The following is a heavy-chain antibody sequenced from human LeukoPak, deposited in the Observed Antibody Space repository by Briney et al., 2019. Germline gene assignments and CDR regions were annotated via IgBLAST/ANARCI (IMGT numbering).Heavy chain of an antibody. D-gene: IGHD1-26*01. J-gene: IGHJ4*02. Sequence: GGSLRLSCAASGFTFDDYAMPWVRQAPGKGLEWVSGISWNSGSIGYADSVKGRFTISRDNAKNSLYLQMNSLRAEDTALYYCAKGISGSYYYYFDYWGQGTLVTVSS. CDR2: ISWNSGSI. CDR1: GFTFDDYA. V-gene: IGHV3-9*01. CDR3: AKGISGSYYYYFDY.